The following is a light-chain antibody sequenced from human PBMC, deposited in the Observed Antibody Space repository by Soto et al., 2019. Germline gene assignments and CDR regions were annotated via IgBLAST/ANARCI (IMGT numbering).Light chain of an antibody. J-gene: IGKJ4*01. V-gene: IGKV1-33*01. CDR1: QDISNY. Sequence: DIQMTQSPSSLSASVGDRVTITCQASQDISNYLNWYQQKPGKAPKLLIYDESNLETGVPSRFSGSGSGTDFTFTISSLQPEDIATYYCQQYDNLPLTCGGGTKVDIK. CDR3: QQYDNLPLT. CDR2: DES.